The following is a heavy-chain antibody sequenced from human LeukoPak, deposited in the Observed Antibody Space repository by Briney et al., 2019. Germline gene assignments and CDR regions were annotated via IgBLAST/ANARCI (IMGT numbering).Heavy chain of an antibody. D-gene: IGHD6-19*01. Sequence: GASVKGSCKASGGTFTSYAISWVGQARGQGLEWMGRIIPIFGTANYAQKFQGRVTITTDESTSTAYMELSSLRSEDTAVYYCARVGVAGARYYFDYWGQGTLVTVSS. CDR1: GGTFTSYA. J-gene: IGHJ4*02. CDR2: IIPIFGTA. CDR3: ARVGVAGARYYFDY. V-gene: IGHV1-69*05.